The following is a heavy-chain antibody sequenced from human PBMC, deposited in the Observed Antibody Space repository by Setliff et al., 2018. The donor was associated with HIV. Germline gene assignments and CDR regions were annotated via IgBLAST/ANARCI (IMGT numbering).Heavy chain of an antibody. CDR1: GYTFTSYV. V-gene: IGHV1-3*01. Sequence: ASVKVSCKASGYTFTSYVMHWVRQAPGQRLVWMGWINAGNGNTKYSQRFQGRVTIIRDTSASTAYMELSSLTSEDTAVYYCARGAGYDYVWGSHPYFYNAMDVWGQGTTVTVSS. CDR2: INAGNGNT. J-gene: IGHJ6*02. D-gene: IGHD3-16*02. CDR3: ARGAGYDYVWGSHPYFYNAMDV.